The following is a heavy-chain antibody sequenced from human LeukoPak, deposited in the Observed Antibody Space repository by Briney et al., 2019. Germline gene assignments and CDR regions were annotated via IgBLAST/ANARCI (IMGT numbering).Heavy chain of an antibody. CDR2: IYHSGST. Sequence: SGTLSLTCAVSGGPISSSNWWSWVRQPPGKGLEWIGEIYHSGSTNYNPSLKSRVTISVDKSKNQFSLKLSSVTAADTAVYYCARGPGIAAAGTADWFDPWGQGTLVTVSS. V-gene: IGHV4-4*02. J-gene: IGHJ5*02. CDR3: ARGPGIAAAGTADWFDP. D-gene: IGHD6-13*01. CDR1: GGPISSSNW.